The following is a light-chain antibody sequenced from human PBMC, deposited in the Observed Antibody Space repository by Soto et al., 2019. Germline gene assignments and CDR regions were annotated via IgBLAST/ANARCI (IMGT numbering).Light chain of an antibody. V-gene: IGLV2-14*01. CDR3: SSYTSTTLV. CDR2: GVS. J-gene: IGLJ2*01. CDR1: SSDVGGSNH. Sequence: QSALTQPASVSGSPGQSITISCPGTSSDVGGSNHVSWYQQHPGKAPKLMIYGVSNRPSGISNRVSGSKSGNTASLTISGLQAEDEADYYCSSYTSTTLVFGGGTKLTVL.